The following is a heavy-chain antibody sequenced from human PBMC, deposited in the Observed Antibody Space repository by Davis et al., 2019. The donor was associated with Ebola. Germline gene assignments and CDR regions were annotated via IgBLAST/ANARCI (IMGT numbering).Heavy chain of an antibody. J-gene: IGHJ4*02. CDR1: GDSISSNNW. CDR3: ASTGGFGDYFDY. CDR2: IFHGGNT. D-gene: IGHD3-16*01. V-gene: IGHV4-4*02. Sequence: SETLSLTCTVSGDSISSNNWWSWVRQAPGKGLEWIGEIFHGGNTNYNPSLKSRVTISVDMSKNQFSLQLSSVTAADTAMYHCASTGGFGDYFDYWGQGTLVTVSS.